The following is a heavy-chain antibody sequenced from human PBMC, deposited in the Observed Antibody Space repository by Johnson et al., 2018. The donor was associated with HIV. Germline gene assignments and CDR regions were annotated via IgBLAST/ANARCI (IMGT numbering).Heavy chain of an antibody. V-gene: IGHV3-66*02. Sequence: EVQLVESGGGVVQPGGSLRLSCAASGITVGTNYMSWVRQAPGKGLAWVSVIFRVGDVYYADYVKGRFTISRDNSKNTLNLQMNSLRAEDTAVYYCAKDLNYGSGPVDIWGQGTMVTVSS. CDR1: GITVGTNY. CDR2: IFRVGDV. D-gene: IGHD3-10*01. J-gene: IGHJ3*02. CDR3: AKDLNYGSGPVDI.